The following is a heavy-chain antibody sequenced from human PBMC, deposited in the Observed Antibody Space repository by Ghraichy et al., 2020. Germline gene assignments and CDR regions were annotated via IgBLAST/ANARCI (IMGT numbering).Heavy chain of an antibody. CDR2: LSYSGST. D-gene: IGHD5-18*01. V-gene: IGHV4-59*08. J-gene: IGHJ5*02. CDR3: ASHESINGSIFGFGFDP. Sequence: SETLSLTCTVSGGSISSSYWSWLRQPPGKGPEWIGFLSYSGSTNYNPSLKSRVTMSADTSKNQFSLKLSSVTAADTAFYYCASHESINGSIFGFGFDPWGLGTLVTVSS. CDR1: GGSISSSY.